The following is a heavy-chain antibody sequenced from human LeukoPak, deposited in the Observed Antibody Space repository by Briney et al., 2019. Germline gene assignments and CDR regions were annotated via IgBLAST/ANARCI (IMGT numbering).Heavy chain of an antibody. Sequence: MPSETLSLTCTVSGGSISSYYWSWIRQPAGKGLEWIGRIYTSGSTNYNPSLKSRVTMSVDTSKNQFSLKLSSVTAADTAVYYCARDQIVVVPAAMGPYMDVWGKGTTVTISS. V-gene: IGHV4-4*07. D-gene: IGHD2-2*01. CDR2: IYTSGST. J-gene: IGHJ6*03. CDR3: ARDQIVVVPAAMGPYMDV. CDR1: GGSISSYY.